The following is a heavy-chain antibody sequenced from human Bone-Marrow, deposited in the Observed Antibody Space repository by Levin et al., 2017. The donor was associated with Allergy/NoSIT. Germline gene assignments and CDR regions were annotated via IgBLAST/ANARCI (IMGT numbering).Heavy chain of an antibody. CDR2: ISSSSSYI. CDR3: ARDTLGGGLLWFGDQQEGGMDV. J-gene: IGHJ6*02. D-gene: IGHD3-10*01. Sequence: PGGSLRLSCAASGFTFSSYSMNWVRQAPGKGLEWVSSISSSSSYIYYADSVKGRFTISRDNAKNSLYLQMNSLRAEDTAVYYCARDTLGGGLLWFGDQQEGGMDVWGQGTTVTVSS. CDR1: GFTFSSYS. V-gene: IGHV3-21*01.